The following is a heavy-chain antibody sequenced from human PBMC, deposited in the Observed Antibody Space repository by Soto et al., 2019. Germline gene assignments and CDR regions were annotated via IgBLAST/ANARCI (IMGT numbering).Heavy chain of an antibody. CDR1: GGSISSGGYY. V-gene: IGHV4-31*03. Sequence: PSETLSLTCTVSGGSISSGGYYWSWIRQHPGKGLEWIGYIYYSGSTYYNPSLKSRVTISVDTSKNQFSLKLSSVTAADTAVYYCARVAVGVGDNLSNWFDPWGQGTLVTVSS. CDR2: IYYSGST. CDR3: ARVAVGVGDNLSNWFDP. D-gene: IGHD1-26*01. J-gene: IGHJ5*02.